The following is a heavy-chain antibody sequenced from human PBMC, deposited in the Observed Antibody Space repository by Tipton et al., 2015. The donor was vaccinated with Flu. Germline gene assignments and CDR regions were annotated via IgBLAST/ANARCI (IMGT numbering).Heavy chain of an antibody. CDR3: ARGLYGSGSYQRRYFDF. Sequence: TLSLTCAVYGGSFSGYYWSWIRQPPGKGLEWIGEINHSGSTNYNPSLKSRVTISVDTSKNQFSLRLSSVTAADTAVYYCARGLYGSGSYQRRYFDFWGQGTLVTVSS. D-gene: IGHD3-10*01. CDR1: GGSFSGYY. V-gene: IGHV4-34*01. J-gene: IGHJ4*02. CDR2: INHSGST.